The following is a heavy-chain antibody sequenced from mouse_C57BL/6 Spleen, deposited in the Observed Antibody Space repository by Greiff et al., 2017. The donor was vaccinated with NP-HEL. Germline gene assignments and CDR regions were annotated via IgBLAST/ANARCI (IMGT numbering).Heavy chain of an antibody. CDR3: AIYDGYYVNWYFDV. J-gene: IGHJ1*03. D-gene: IGHD2-3*01. Sequence: QVQLQQPGAELVRPGTSVKLSCKASGYTFTSYWMHWVKQRPGQGLEWIGVIDPSDSYTNYNQKFKGKATLTVDTSSSTAYMQLSSLTSEDSAVYYCAIYDGYYVNWYFDVWGTGTTVTVSS. CDR2: IDPSDSYT. CDR1: GYTFTSYW. V-gene: IGHV1-59*01.